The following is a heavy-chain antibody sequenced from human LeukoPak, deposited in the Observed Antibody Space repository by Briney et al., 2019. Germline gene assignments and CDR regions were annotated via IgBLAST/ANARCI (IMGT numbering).Heavy chain of an antibody. V-gene: IGHV4-61*01. CDR2: IYYSEST. CDR1: AGSVSSGSYY. CDR3: AKHAVVDAYPRYFEH. D-gene: IGHD5-12*01. Sequence: SSETLSLTCTVSAGSVSSGSYYWSWIRQPPGKGLEWIGYIYYSESTNYNPSLKSRVTISVDTSKNQFSLKLSSVIAADTAVYYCAKHAVVDAYPRYFEHWGQGTLVTVSS. J-gene: IGHJ4*02.